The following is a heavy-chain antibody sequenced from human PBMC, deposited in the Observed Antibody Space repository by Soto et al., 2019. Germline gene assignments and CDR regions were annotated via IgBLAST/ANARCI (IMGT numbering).Heavy chain of an antibody. Sequence: GGSLRLSCAASGFTFSSYGMHWVRQAPGKGLEWVAVIWYDGSNKYYADSVKGRFTISRDNSKNTLYLQMNSLRAEDTAVYYCARTMTTVTTQGRDGFDPWGQGTLVTVSS. V-gene: IGHV3-33*01. CDR2: IWYDGSNK. D-gene: IGHD4-4*01. J-gene: IGHJ5*02. CDR3: ARTMTTVTTQGRDGFDP. CDR1: GFTFSSYG.